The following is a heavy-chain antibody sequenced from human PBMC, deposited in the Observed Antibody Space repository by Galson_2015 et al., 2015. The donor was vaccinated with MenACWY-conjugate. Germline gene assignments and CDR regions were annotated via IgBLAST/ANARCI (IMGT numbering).Heavy chain of an antibody. CDR1: GFSITSYA. D-gene: IGHD6-13*01. CDR2: ISGSGTDI. Sequence: SLRLCCAASGFSITSYAVNWVRQSPGQGLEWVAVISGSGTDIRYADSVKGRFTISRDTSKRTLYLQMNSLRAEDTAKYYCAKASQWGAAAVGSFDHWGQGTLVTVSS. V-gene: IGHV3-23*01. J-gene: IGHJ4*02. CDR3: AKASQWGAAAVGSFDH.